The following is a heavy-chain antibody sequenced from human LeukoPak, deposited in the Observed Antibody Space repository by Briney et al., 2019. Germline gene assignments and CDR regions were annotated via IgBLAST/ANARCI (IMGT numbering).Heavy chain of an antibody. V-gene: IGHV3-30*18. D-gene: IGHD6-19*01. Sequence: PGGSLRLSCAASGFTFRDFGMHWVRQAPGKGLEWVAIISYDGRSNYADFVKGRFTISRDNSRNTMYLQMNSLRVEDTAVYYCAKDDWQWSRSENAFDIWGQGTKVTVSS. J-gene: IGHJ3*02. CDR1: GFTFRDFG. CDR3: AKDDWQWSRSENAFDI. CDR2: ISYDGRS.